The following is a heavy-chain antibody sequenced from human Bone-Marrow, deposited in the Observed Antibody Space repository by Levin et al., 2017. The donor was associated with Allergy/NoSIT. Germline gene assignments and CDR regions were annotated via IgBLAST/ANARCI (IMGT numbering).Heavy chain of an antibody. D-gene: IGHD3-16*01. J-gene: IGHJ4*02. Sequence: PGESLKISCAASEFIFSDYYMSWIRQAPGKGMEWISYISKDSVTIYYADSVRGRFTISRDNSKNSLYLQMNSLRAEDTAVYYCVRDGGLIDYWGQGTLVTVSS. CDR2: ISKDSVTI. CDR3: VRDGGLIDY. CDR1: EFIFSDYY. V-gene: IGHV3-11*01.